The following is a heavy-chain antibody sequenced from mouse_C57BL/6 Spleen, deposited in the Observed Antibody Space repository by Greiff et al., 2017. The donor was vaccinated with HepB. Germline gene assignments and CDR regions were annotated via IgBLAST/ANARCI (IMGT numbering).Heavy chain of an antibody. Sequence: VQLKQSGAELVRPGTSVKVSCKASGYAFTNYLIEWVKQRPGQGLEWIGVINPGSGGTNYNEKFKGKATLTADKSSSTAYMQLSSLTSEDSAVYFCARSGSTVVAWYFDVWGTGTTVTVSS. CDR2: INPGSGGT. J-gene: IGHJ1*03. CDR3: ARSGSTVVAWYFDV. D-gene: IGHD1-1*01. CDR1: GYAFTNYL. V-gene: IGHV1-54*01.